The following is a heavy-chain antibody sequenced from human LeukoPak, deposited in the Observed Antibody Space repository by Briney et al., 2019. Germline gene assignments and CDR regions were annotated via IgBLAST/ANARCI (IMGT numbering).Heavy chain of an antibody. Sequence: GGSLRLSCAASGFTFSSYWMHWVRQAPGKGLVWLSRINSDGSSTNYADSVKGRFTISRDNAKNTLYLQMNSLRAEDTAVYYCAGSLGPLTEYWGQGTLVTVSS. V-gene: IGHV3-74*01. J-gene: IGHJ4*02. D-gene: IGHD7-27*01. CDR1: GFTFSSYW. CDR3: AGSLGPLTEY. CDR2: INSDGSST.